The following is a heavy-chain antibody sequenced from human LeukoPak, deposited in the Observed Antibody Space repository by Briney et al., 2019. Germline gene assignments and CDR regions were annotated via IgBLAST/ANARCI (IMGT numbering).Heavy chain of an antibody. D-gene: IGHD1-7*01. CDR3: ARVGYNWNLWFDF. J-gene: IGHJ3*01. CDR2: IFHSGNS. V-gene: IGHV4-38-2*02. CDR1: GYSMSSGYY. Sequence: SETLSLTCTVSGYSMSSGYYWGWIRQPPGKGLQWIGRIFHSGNSYYNPSLKSRVTISVDTSKNQFSLKVNSVTAADTAVYYCARVGYNWNLWFDFWGQGTTVTVSS.